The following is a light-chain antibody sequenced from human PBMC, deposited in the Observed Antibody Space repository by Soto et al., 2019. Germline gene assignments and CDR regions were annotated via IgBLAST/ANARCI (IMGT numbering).Light chain of an antibody. CDR1: SGHSSYA. Sequence: QPVLTQSPSASASLGASVKLTCTLSSGHSSYAIAWHQQQPEKGPRYLMKLNSDGSHSKGDGIPDRFSGSSSGAERYLTISSLQSEDEADYYCQTWGTGLNWVFGGGTKL. J-gene: IGLJ3*02. CDR3: QTWGTGLNWV. CDR2: LNSDGSH. V-gene: IGLV4-69*01.